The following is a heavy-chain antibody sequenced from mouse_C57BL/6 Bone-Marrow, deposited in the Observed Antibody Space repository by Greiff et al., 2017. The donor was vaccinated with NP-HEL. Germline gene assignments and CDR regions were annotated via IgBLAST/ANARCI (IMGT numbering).Heavy chain of an antibody. V-gene: IGHV2-2*01. Sequence: VKLVESGPGLVQPSQSLSITCTASGFSLTSYGVHWVSQSPGKGLEWLGVIWSGGSTDYNAAFISRLSISKDNSKSQVFFKMNSLQADDTAIYYCARGKASWYAMDYWGQGTSVTVSS. CDR1: GFSLTSYG. D-gene: IGHD6-1*01. J-gene: IGHJ4*01. CDR2: IWSGGST. CDR3: ARGKASWYAMDY.